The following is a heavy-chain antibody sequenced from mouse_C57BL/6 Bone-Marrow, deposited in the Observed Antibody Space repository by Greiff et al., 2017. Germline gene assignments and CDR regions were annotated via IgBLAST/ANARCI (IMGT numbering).Heavy chain of an antibody. CDR3: SSCDGNYCYF. CDR2: SDNEVGDT. J-gene: IGHJ2*01. D-gene: IGHD2-3*01. Sequence: VQLQQSGAELVRPGASVTLSCPASGFNIKDDYIHWVKQRPEQGLEWIGWSDNEVGDTESASKFQGKATITSDNSANTAYLQLSSLTSEDTAVYYCSSCDGNYCYFWCQGTPLTVAA. V-gene: IGHV14-4*01. CDR1: GFNIKDDY.